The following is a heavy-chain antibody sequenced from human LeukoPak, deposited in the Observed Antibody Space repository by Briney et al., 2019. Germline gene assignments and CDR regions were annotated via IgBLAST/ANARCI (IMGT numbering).Heavy chain of an antibody. V-gene: IGHV1-69*04. CDR3: ARDRVGSSSLWFDP. CDR2: IIPILGIA. CDR1: GGTFSSYA. Sequence: ASVKVSCKASGGTFSSYAISWVRQAPGQGLEWMGRIIPILGIANYAQKFQGRVTITADKSTSTAYMELSSLRSEDTAVYYCARDRVGSSSLWFDPWGQGTLVTVSS. J-gene: IGHJ5*02. D-gene: IGHD6-6*01.